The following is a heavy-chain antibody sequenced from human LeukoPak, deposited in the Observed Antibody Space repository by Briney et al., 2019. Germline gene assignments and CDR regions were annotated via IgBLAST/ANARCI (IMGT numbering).Heavy chain of an antibody. CDR1: GYTFTSYY. J-gene: IGHJ4*02. CDR3: ARITSGYYAYFDF. Sequence: ASVKVSCKASGYTFTSYYMHWVRQAPGQGLEWMGRINPNSGGTNYAQKFQGRVTMTRDTSISTAYMELSRLRSDDTAVYYCARITSGYYAYFDFWGQGTLVTVSS. V-gene: IGHV1-2*02. D-gene: IGHD3-22*01. CDR2: INPNSGGT.